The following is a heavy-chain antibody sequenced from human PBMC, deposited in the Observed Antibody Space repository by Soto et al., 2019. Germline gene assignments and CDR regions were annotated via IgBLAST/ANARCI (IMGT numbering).Heavy chain of an antibody. CDR1: GFTFSSYW. Sequence: GGSLRLSCAASGFTFSSYWMSWVRQAPGKGLEWVANIKQDGSEKYYVDSVKGRFTISRDNAKNSLYLQMNSLRAEDTAVYYCARDNSYGYAYYYGMDVWGQGTTVTVSS. V-gene: IGHV3-7*05. D-gene: IGHD5-18*01. CDR3: ARDNSYGYAYYYGMDV. CDR2: IKQDGSEK. J-gene: IGHJ6*02.